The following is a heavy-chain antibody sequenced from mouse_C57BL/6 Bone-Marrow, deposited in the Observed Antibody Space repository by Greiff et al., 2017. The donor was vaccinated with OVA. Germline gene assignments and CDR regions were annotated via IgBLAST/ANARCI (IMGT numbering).Heavy chain of an antibody. CDR1: GFTFSSYA. CDR3: TRAVPYYYAMDY. CDR2: ISSGGDYI. V-gene: IGHV5-9-1*02. J-gene: IGHJ4*01. Sequence: EVKLMESGEGLVKPGGSLKLSCAASGFTFSSYAMSWVRQTPEKRLEWVAYISSGGDYIYYADTVKGRFTISRDNARNTLYLQMSSLKSEDTAMYYCTRAVPYYYAMDYWGQVTSVTVSS.